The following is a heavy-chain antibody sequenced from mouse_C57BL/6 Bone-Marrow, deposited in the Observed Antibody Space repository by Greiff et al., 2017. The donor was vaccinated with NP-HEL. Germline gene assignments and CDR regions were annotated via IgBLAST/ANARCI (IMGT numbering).Heavy chain of an antibody. CDR1: GYTFTSYW. J-gene: IGHJ4*01. CDR2: INPSSGYT. CDR3: AIFYYYGSSPYAMDY. V-gene: IGHV1-7*01. D-gene: IGHD1-1*01. Sequence: VQLQQSGAELAKPGASVKLSCKASGYTFTSYWMHWVKQRPGQGLEWIGYINPSSGYTKYNQKFKDKAKLTADKSSSTAYMQLSSLTYEDSAVYYCAIFYYYGSSPYAMDYWGQGTSVTVSS.